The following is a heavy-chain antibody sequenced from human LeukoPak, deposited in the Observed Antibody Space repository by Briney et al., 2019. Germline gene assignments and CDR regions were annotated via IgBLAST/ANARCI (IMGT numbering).Heavy chain of an antibody. J-gene: IGHJ4*02. CDR1: GFTFSSYW. CDR2: INSDGSIT. Sequence: GGSLRLSCAASGFTFSSYWMHWVRQAPGKGLVWVSRINSDGSITNNADSVKGRFTISKDNAKNTVYLQMNNLRAEDTAVYYCVSFYETYWGRGTLVTVSS. D-gene: IGHD2-2*01. V-gene: IGHV3-74*01. CDR3: VSFYETY.